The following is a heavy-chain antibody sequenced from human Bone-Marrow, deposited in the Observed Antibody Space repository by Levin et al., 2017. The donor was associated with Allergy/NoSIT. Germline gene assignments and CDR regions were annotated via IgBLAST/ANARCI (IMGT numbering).Heavy chain of an antibody. D-gene: IGHD6-13*01. CDR2: ISSSSSTI. V-gene: IGHV3-48*04. CDR1: GFSFSSYS. Sequence: PGGSLRLSCAASGFSFSSYSMNWVRQAPGKGLEWVSYISSSSSTIYYADSVKGRFTISRDNAKNSLYLQMNSLRAEDTAVYYCARESIDQQLVRQYYFDYWGQGTLVTVSS. J-gene: IGHJ4*02. CDR3: ARESIDQQLVRQYYFDY.